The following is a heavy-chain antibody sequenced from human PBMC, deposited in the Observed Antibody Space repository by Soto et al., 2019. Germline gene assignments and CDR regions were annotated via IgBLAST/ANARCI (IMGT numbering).Heavy chain of an antibody. J-gene: IGHJ5*02. Sequence: SQTLSLTCVISGDSVSSNSAAWNWIRQSPSRGLEWLGRTYYRSKWYNDYAVSVKSRITINPDTSKNQFSLQLNSVTPEDTAVYYCARETPREDLGYSSSWRPLNCFDPWGEGTLVTSPQ. V-gene: IGHV6-1*01. CDR1: GDSVSSNSAA. CDR3: ARETPREDLGYSSSWRPLNCFDP. D-gene: IGHD6-13*01. CDR2: TYYRSKWYN.